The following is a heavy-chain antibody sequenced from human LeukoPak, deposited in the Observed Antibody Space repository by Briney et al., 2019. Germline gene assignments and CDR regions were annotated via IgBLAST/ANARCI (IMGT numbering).Heavy chain of an antibody. V-gene: IGHV4-39*07. CDR3: ARDHFRVGCSTTSCYGVDP. CDR2: IYYSGST. D-gene: IGHD2-2*01. CDR1: GGSISSTNYY. Sequence: SETLSLTCIVSGGSISSTNYYWGWIRQPPGKGLECIVSIYYSGSTYYNPSLQSQITISVDTSKNQFSLKLNSVTAADTAVYYCARDHFRVGCSTTSCYGVDPWGQGTLVTVSS. J-gene: IGHJ5*02.